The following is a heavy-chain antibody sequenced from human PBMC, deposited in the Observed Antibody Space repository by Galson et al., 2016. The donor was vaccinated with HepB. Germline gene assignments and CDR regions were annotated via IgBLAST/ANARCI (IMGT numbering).Heavy chain of an antibody. CDR1: GFTVSGNY. CDR3: ARALWGQSCSSTSCVTGGLDY. CDR2: IYSGGGT. V-gene: IGHV3-53*01. J-gene: IGHJ4*02. D-gene: IGHD2-2*01. Sequence: SLRLSCAASGFTVSGNYLTWVRQAPGRAPECVSIIYSGGGTYYADSVKGRFTISRDSSKNTMYLQMNSLRVEDTAVYYCARALWGQSCSSTSCVTGGLDYWGPGTLVTASS.